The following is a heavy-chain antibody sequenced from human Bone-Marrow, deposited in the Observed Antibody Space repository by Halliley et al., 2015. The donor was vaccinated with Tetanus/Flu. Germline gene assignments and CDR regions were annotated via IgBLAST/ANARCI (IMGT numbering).Heavy chain of an antibody. V-gene: IGHV5-51*01. CDR3: ARPRCSGGSRYPDF. CDR2: VYPGDSDP. Sequence: QLVQSGAEVKKPGESLKISCKGTGYSFLSYWIGWVRQMPGKGLEWMGIVYPGDSDPRYSPSFQGQVSISADKSITTAYLQWSSLKASDTAIYYCARPRCSGGSRYPDFWGQGTLVTVSS. D-gene: IGHD2-15*01. J-gene: IGHJ4*02. CDR1: GYSFLSYW.